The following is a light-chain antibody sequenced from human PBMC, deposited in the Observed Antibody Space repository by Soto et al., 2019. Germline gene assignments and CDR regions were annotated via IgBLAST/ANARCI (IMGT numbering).Light chain of an antibody. Sequence: DIQMTQSPSSLSASVGARVSITCQASQAIRTSLSWFQQKPGRAHKLLIYGASNLETGVPSRFRGSGSGTDFTFTISSLQPEDIATYYCQHYDNLPPFTFGPGTKVDIK. J-gene: IGKJ3*01. V-gene: IGKV1-33*01. CDR1: QAIRTS. CDR2: GAS. CDR3: QHYDNLPPFT.